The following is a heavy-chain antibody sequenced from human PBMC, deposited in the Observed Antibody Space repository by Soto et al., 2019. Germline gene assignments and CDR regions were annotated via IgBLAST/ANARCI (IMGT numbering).Heavy chain of an antibody. J-gene: IGHJ4*02. D-gene: IGHD2-15*01. CDR3: ARCRRGSCWFDY. CDR1: GFTFSSYW. Sequence: EVQLVESGGGLVQPGGSLRLSCAASGFTFSSYWMSWVRQAPGKGLEWVANIKQDGSEKYYVDSVKGRFTISRDNAKNSLYLKMNGLRAEDTAVYYCARCRRGSCWFDYWGQGTLVTVSS. V-gene: IGHV3-7*05. CDR2: IKQDGSEK.